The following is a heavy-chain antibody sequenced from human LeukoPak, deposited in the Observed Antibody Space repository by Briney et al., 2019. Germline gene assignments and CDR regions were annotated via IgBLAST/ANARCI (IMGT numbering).Heavy chain of an antibody. Sequence: SETPSLTCTVSGGSISSYYWSWIRQPPGKGLEWIGYIYYSGSTNYNPFLKSRVTISVDTSKNQFSLKLSSATAADTAVYYCARVARWFGELINAFDIWGQGTMVTVSS. D-gene: IGHD3-10*01. V-gene: IGHV4-59*01. CDR1: GGSISSYY. CDR3: ARVARWFGELINAFDI. CDR2: IYYSGST. J-gene: IGHJ3*02.